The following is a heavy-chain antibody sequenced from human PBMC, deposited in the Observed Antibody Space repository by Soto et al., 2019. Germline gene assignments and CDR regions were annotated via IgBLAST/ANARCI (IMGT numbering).Heavy chain of an antibody. Sequence: GASVKVSCKASGFTFTSSAIQWVRQARGQRLEWIGWIVVGSGNIRYAQKFQERVTITRDMSATTAYMELSSLRSEDTAVYYCAERRGYYTSYYYMDVWGKGTTVTVSS. D-gene: IGHD3-3*01. CDR1: GFTFTSSA. J-gene: IGHJ6*03. V-gene: IGHV1-58*02. CDR3: AERRGYYTSYYYMDV. CDR2: IVVGSGNI.